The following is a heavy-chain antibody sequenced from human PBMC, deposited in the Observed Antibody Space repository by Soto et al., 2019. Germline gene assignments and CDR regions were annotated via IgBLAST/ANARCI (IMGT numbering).Heavy chain of an antibody. Sequence: HPGGSLRLSCAASGFTFSSYGMHWVRQAPGKGLEWVAVIWYDGSNKYYADSVKGRFTISRDNSKNTLYLQMNSLRAEDTAVYYCARDGYCTNGVCYTYNWFDPWGQGTLVTVSS. D-gene: IGHD2-8*01. J-gene: IGHJ5*02. V-gene: IGHV3-33*01. CDR1: GFTFSSYG. CDR3: ARDGYCTNGVCYTYNWFDP. CDR2: IWYDGSNK.